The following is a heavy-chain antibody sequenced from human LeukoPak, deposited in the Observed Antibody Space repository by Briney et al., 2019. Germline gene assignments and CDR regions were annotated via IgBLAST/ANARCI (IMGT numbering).Heavy chain of an antibody. J-gene: IGHJ4*02. D-gene: IGHD5/OR15-5a*01. V-gene: IGHV3-48*03. CDR1: GFTFSRYD. CDR2: ISISGVTK. CDR3: TSHGSTYYFDY. Sequence: LAGGSLRLSCATSGFTFSRYDYNWVRQAPGKGLEWISYISISGVTKYYAESVRGRFTVSRDNARDSLYLQMDSLRAEDTATYYCTSHGSTYYFDYCGQGTQVTVSS.